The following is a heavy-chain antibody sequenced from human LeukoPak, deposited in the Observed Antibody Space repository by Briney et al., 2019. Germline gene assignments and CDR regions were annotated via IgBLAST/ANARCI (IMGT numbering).Heavy chain of an antibody. Sequence: GGSLRLSCAGAGFSITDHHMDWVRQAPGKGLEWVSAISGSGGSTYYADSVKGRFTISRDNSKNTLYLQMNSLRAEDTAVYYCAKDPLYYYDSSGWGDYWGQGTLVTVSS. CDR3: AKDPLYYYDSSGWGDY. CDR1: GFSITDHH. CDR2: ISGSGGST. J-gene: IGHJ4*02. D-gene: IGHD3-22*01. V-gene: IGHV3-23*01.